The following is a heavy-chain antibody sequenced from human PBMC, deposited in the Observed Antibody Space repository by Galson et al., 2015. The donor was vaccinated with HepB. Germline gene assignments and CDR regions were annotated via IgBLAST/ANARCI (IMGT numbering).Heavy chain of an antibody. V-gene: IGHV3-53*01. J-gene: IGHJ6*02. D-gene: IGHD1-1*01. CDR1: GFTVTTNY. CDR3: VRPLQRLNGMDV. CDR2: IHSGGGP. Sequence: SLRLSCAASGFTVTTNYICWVRQAPGKGLEWLPCIHSGGGPHYADSVKGRFTMSRDNSKNTLYFEMNNLRVDDTAVYYCVRPLQRLNGMDVWGQGTTVTVSS.